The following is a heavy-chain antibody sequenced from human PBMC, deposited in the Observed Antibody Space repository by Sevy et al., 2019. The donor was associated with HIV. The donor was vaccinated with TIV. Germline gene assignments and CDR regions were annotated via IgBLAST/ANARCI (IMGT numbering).Heavy chain of an antibody. Sequence: GGSLRLSCEASGFSVNNNYMSWVRQAPGKGLGWVSVIYSGGGTSYADSVRGRFTISRDSSKNTVYLQMNSLRPGDTAVYYCARDSQWRGFDPWGQGTLVTVSS. CDR2: IYSGGGT. V-gene: IGHV3-66*02. CDR1: GFSVNNNY. J-gene: IGHJ5*02. CDR3: ARDSQWRGFDP. D-gene: IGHD6-19*01.